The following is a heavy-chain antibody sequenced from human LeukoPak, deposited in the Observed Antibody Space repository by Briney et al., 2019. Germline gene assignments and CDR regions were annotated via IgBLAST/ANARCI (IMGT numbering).Heavy chain of an antibody. V-gene: IGHV3-7*01. Sequence: GGSLRLSCAASGFTFSNYGMHWVRQAPGKGLEWVANIKQDGSEKYYVDSVKGRFTISRDNAKNSLYLQMNSLRAEDTAVYYCARAAKYYYDSTVYWDWFDPWGQGTLVTVSS. CDR1: GFTFSNYG. D-gene: IGHD3-22*01. CDR3: ARAAKYYYDSTVYWDWFDP. CDR2: IKQDGSEK. J-gene: IGHJ5*02.